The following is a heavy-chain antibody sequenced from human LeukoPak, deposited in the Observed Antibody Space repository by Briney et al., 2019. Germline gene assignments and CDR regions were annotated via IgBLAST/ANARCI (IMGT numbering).Heavy chain of an antibody. D-gene: IGHD4-17*01. CDR2: INHSGST. V-gene: IGHV4-34*01. CDR1: GGSFSGYY. Sequence: SETLSLTCAVYGGSFSGYYWSWIRQPPGKGLEWIGEINHSGSTNYNPSLKSRVTISVDTSKNQFSLKLSSVTAADTGVYYCARAGWATVTKGSWFDPWGQGTLVTVSS. CDR3: ARAGWATVTKGSWFDP. J-gene: IGHJ5*02.